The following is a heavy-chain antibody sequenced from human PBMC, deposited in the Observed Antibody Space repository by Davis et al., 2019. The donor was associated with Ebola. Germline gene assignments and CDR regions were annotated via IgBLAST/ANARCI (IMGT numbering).Heavy chain of an antibody. Sequence: MPSETLSLTCTVSGYSISSGYYWGWIRQPPGKGLEWIGSIYHSGSTYYNPSLKSRVTISVDTSKNQFSLKLRSVAAADTAVYYCARGVGSSGWDDYFDYWGQGTLVTVSS. CDR3: ARGVGSSGWDDYFDY. D-gene: IGHD6-19*01. CDR2: IYHSGST. CDR1: GYSISSGYY. V-gene: IGHV4-38-2*02. J-gene: IGHJ4*02.